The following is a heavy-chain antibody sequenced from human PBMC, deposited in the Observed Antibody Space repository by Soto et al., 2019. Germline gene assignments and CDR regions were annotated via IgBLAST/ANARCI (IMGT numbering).Heavy chain of an antibody. D-gene: IGHD1-26*01. CDR1: GFTFSTYT. V-gene: IGHV3-21*01. CDR2: INGRSNYV. CDR3: AREDGVVGSSYAFDH. Sequence: PGGSLRLSCVFSGFTFSTYTMNWVRQAPGKGLEWVSSINGRSNYVYYADSVKGRFTISRDNAKSSLYLQMNRLRAEDTAIYYCAREDGVVGSSYAFDHWRLGTLVTVS. J-gene: IGHJ4*02.